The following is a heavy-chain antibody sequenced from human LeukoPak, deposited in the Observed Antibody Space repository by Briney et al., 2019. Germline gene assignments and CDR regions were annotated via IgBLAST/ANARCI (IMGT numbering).Heavy chain of an antibody. J-gene: IGHJ4*02. Sequence: GGSLRLSCAASGFTFSSYSMNWVRQAPGKGLEWVSSISSSSSYIYYADSVKGRFTISRDNAKNSLYLQMNSLRAEDTAVCYCARDPPESPKRYFDYWGQGTLVTVSS. CDR2: ISSSSSYI. CDR3: ARDPPESPKRYFDY. CDR1: GFTFSSYS. V-gene: IGHV3-21*01.